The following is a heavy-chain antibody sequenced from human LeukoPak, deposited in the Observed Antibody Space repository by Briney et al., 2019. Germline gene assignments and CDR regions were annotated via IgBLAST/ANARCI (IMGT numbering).Heavy chain of an antibody. CDR2: IIPIFGTA. CDR1: GGTFSSYA. Sequence: ASVKVPCKASGGTFSSYAISWVRQAPGQGLEWMGGIIPIFGTANYAQKFQGRVTITADESTSTAYMELSSLRSEDTAVYYCAREGAIQLWLPHSFDYWGQGTLVTVSS. J-gene: IGHJ4*02. CDR3: AREGAIQLWLPHSFDY. D-gene: IGHD5-18*01. V-gene: IGHV1-69*13.